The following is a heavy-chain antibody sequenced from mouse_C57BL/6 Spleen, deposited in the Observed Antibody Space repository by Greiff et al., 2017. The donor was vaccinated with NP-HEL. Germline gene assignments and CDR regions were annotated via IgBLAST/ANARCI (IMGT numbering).Heavy chain of an antibody. V-gene: IGHV2-2*01. J-gene: IGHJ1*03. CDR1: GFSLTSYG. CDR3: ARGNYDWYFDV. CDR2: IWSGGST. D-gene: IGHD2-1*01. Sequence: VKLQESGPGLVQPSQSLSITCTVSGFSLTSYGVHWVRQSPGKGLEWLGVIWSGGSTDYTAAFISRLSISKDNSKSQVFFKMNSLQADDTAIYYCARGNYDWYFDVWGTGTTVTVSS.